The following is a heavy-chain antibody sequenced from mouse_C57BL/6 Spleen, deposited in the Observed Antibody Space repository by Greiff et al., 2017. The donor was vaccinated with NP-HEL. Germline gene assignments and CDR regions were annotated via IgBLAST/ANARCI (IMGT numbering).Heavy chain of an antibody. CDR1: GFTFSDYY. J-gene: IGHJ2*01. CDR2: INYDGSST. Sequence: EVNVVESEGGLVQPGSSMKLSCTASGFTFSDYYMAWVRQVPEKGLEWVANINYDGSSTYYLDSLKSRFIISRDNAKNILYLQMSSLKSEDTATYYCAREGYSLDYWGQGTTLTVSS. V-gene: IGHV5-16*01. CDR3: AREGYSLDY. D-gene: IGHD2-12*01.